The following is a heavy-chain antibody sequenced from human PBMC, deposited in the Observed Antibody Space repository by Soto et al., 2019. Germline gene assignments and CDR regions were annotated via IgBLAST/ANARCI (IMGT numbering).Heavy chain of an antibody. CDR2: IIPILGIA. D-gene: IGHD6-19*01. CDR3: AREKGIAVAGRQFDY. CDR1: GGTFSSYT. Sequence: QVQLVQSGAEVKKPGSSVKVSCKASGGTFSSYTISWVRQAPGQGLEWMGRIIPILGIANYAQKFQGRVTITADKSTSTAYMELSSLRSEDTAVYYCAREKGIAVAGRQFDYWGQGTLVTVSS. V-gene: IGHV1-69*08. J-gene: IGHJ4*02.